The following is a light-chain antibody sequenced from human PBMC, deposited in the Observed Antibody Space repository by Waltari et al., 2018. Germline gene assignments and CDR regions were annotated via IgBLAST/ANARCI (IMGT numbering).Light chain of an antibody. CDR2: DAS. CDR3: QQYGSSPRT. J-gene: IGKJ1*01. CDR1: QSVSSSY. V-gene: IGKV3-20*01. Sequence: EIVLTQSPGPLSLSPGERATLSCRASQSVSSSYVAWYQQKPGQAPRLLIYDASSRATGIPDRFSGSGSGTDFTLTISRLEPEDFAVYYCQQYGSSPRTFGQGTKVEIK.